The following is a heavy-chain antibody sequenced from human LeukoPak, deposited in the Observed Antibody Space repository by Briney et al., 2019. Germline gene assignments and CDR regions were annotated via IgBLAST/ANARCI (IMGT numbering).Heavy chain of an antibody. D-gene: IGHD3/OR15-3a*01. CDR2: ISYDGNNK. Sequence: GRSLRLSCVASGFPFRRNVLHWVRQAPGKGLEGVATISYDGNNKFHADSVKGRFTISRDNSRNTVYLQMDSLRPEDTAVYHCAKGGIPTGPYYYFYYMDVWGNGTTVTVSS. V-gene: IGHV3-30*01. J-gene: IGHJ6*03. CDR3: AKGGIPTGPYYYFYYMDV. CDR1: GFPFRRNV.